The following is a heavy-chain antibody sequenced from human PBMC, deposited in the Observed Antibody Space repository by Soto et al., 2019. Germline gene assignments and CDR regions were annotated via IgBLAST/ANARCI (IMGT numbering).Heavy chain of an antibody. Sequence: QVPLVQSGAEVKKPGASVQVSCKASGYTFTSYALHWVRQARGERPEWMGWINAANGDTKYSKKFQGRVTITRDTSASTGYMELSSLRFEDTAVYYCGRSVVGATGEILYNAMDVWGQGTTVTVSS. CDR1: GYTFTSYA. CDR2: INAANGDT. D-gene: IGHD1-26*01. J-gene: IGHJ6*02. CDR3: GRSVVGATGEILYNAMDV. V-gene: IGHV1-3*01.